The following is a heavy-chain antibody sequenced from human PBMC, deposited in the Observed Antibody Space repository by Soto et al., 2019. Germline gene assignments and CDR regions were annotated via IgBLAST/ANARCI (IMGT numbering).Heavy chain of an antibody. J-gene: IGHJ4*02. CDR2: INAGNGNT. Sequence: GASVKVSCKASGYTFTSYAMHWVRQAPGQRLEWMGWINAGNGNTKYSQKFQGRVTITRDTSASTAYMELSSLRSEDTAVYYCARDRKVGATTRFWYWGQGTLVTVSS. CDR3: ARDRKVGATTRFWY. CDR1: GYTFTSYA. V-gene: IGHV1-3*01. D-gene: IGHD1-26*01.